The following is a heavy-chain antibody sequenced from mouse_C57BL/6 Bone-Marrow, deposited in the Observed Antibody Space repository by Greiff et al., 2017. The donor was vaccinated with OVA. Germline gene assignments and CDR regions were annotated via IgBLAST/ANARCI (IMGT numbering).Heavy chain of an antibody. CDR1: GYTFTNYW. V-gene: IGHV1-63*01. J-gene: IGHJ4*01. CDR3: ARKGAYYSNYEKYAMDC. CDR2: IYPGGGYT. Sequence: VQLQQSGAELVRPGTSVKMSCKASGYTFTNYWIGWAKQRPGHGLEWIGDIYPGGGYTNYNEKFKGKATLTADKSSSTAYMQFSSLTSEDSAIYYCARKGAYYSNYEKYAMDCWGQGTSVTVAS. D-gene: IGHD2-5*01.